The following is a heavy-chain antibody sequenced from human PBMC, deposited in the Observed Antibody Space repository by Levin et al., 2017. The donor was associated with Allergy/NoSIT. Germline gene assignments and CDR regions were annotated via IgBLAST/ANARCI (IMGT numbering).Heavy chain of an antibody. V-gene: IGHV3-48*04. Sequence: GGSLRLSCAASGFTFSSYSMNWVRQAPGKGLEWVSYISSSSSTIYYADSVKGRFTISRDNAKNSLYLQMNSLRAEDTAVYYCARAGGIAARPYFDYWGQGTLVTVSS. D-gene: IGHD6-6*01. CDR3: ARAGGIAARPYFDY. CDR1: GFTFSSYS. J-gene: IGHJ4*02. CDR2: ISSSSSTI.